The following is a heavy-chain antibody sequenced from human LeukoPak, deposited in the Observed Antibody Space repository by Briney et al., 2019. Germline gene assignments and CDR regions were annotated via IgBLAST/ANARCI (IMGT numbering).Heavy chain of an antibody. CDR3: ARSMVTIPIPGGY. J-gene: IGHJ4*02. D-gene: IGHD2-2*02. CDR1: GFTFSSYW. CDR2: INSDGSST. V-gene: IGHV3-74*01. Sequence: GGSLRLSCAASGFTFSSYWMHWVRQAPGKGLVWVSRINSDGSSTSYGDSVKGRFTISGDNAKNTLYLQMNSLRAEDTAVYYCARSMVTIPIPGGYWGQGTLVTVSS.